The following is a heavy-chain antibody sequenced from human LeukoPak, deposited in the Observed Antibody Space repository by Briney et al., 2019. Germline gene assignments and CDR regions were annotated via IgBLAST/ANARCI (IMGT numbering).Heavy chain of an antibody. CDR2: INPNSGAT. J-gene: IGHJ4*02. D-gene: IGHD1-26*01. V-gene: IGHV1-2*02. CDR3: VPSGTYYYFDY. CDR1: GYTFTDYY. Sequence: GASVTVSYKASGYTFTDYYMHWVGLAPGQGLAWMGWINPNSGATNYAQKFQGRVTMTRDTSISTAYMEVSWLRSDDTAVYYCVPSGTYYYFDYWGQGTLVTVSS.